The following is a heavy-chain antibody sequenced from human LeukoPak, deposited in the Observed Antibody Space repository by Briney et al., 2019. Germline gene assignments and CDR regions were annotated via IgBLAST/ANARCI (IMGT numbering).Heavy chain of an antibody. J-gene: IGHJ6*02. CDR3: AKGEGQGGYDPDQAYYYYGMDV. V-gene: IGHV3-23*01. CDR1: GFTFSSYA. D-gene: IGHD5-12*01. CDR2: ISGSGGST. Sequence: PGGSLRLSCAASGFTFSSYAMSWVRQAPGKGLEWGSAISGSGGSTYYADSVKGRFTISRDNSKNTLYLQMNSLRAEDTAVYYCAKGEGQGGYDPDQAYYYYGMDVWGQGTTVTVSS.